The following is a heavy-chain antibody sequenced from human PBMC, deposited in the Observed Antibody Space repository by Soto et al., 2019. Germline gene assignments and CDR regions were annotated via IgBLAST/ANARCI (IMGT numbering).Heavy chain of an antibody. CDR1: GFTFSSYA. Sequence: QVQLVESGGGVVQPGRSLRLSCAASGFTFSSYAMHWVRQAPGKGLEWVAVISYDGSNKYYADSVKGRFTISRDNSKNTLYLQMNSLRAEDTAVYYCARDGGYCSSTSCYEDYWGQGTLVTVSS. J-gene: IGHJ4*02. CDR3: ARDGGYCSSTSCYEDY. CDR2: ISYDGSNK. V-gene: IGHV3-30-3*01. D-gene: IGHD2-2*01.